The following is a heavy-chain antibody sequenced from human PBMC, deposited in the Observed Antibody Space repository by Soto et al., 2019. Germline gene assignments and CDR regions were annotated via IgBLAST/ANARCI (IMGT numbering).Heavy chain of an antibody. CDR2: INHSGST. J-gene: IGHJ4*02. CDR1: GGSFSGYY. Sequence: QVQLQQWGAGLLKPSETLSLTCAVYGGSFSGYYWSWIRQPPGKGLEWIGEINHSGSTNYNPSLKSRVTISVDTSKNQFSLKLSSVTAADTAVYYCARVGLGIVVVTGYLDYWGQGTLVTVSS. V-gene: IGHV4-34*01. CDR3: ARVGLGIVVVTGYLDY. D-gene: IGHD2-21*02.